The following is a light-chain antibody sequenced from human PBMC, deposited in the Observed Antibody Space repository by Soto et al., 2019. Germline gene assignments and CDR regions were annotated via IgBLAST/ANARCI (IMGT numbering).Light chain of an antibody. CDR2: EVT. J-gene: IGLJ3*02. V-gene: IGLV2-14*01. CDR3: SSYTTAYTQV. CDR1: SSDVGHYDY. Sequence: QSALTQPASVSGSPGQSITISCTGTSSDVGHYDYVSWYQQHPGKVPKLIISEVTTRPSGVSDRFSGSKSGNTASLTISRLQAEDEAQYYCSSYTTAYTQVFGGGTKVTVL.